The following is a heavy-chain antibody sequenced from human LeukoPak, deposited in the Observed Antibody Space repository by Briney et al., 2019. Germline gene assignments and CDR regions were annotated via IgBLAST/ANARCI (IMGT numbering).Heavy chain of an antibody. J-gene: IGHJ4*02. D-gene: IGHD1-14*01. Sequence: SETLSLTCTVSGGSISSYYWSWIRQPAGKGLEWIGRIYISGSTNYNPSLKSRVTMSVDTSKNQFSLTLSSVTAADTSEYYCARDRGTWSAAGFDYWGQGTLVTVSS. V-gene: IGHV4-4*07. CDR3: ARDRGTWSAAGFDY. CDR1: GGSISSYY. CDR2: IYISGST.